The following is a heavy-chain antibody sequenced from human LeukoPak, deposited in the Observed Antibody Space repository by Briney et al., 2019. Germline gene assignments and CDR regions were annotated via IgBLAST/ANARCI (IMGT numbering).Heavy chain of an antibody. CDR1: GGSISSYY. D-gene: IGHD1-1*01. CDR2: IYYSGNT. CDR3: AREAGLGTRTYVFDI. Sequence: SETLSLTCTVSGGSISSYYWSWIRQPPGKGLEWIGYIYYSGNTNYNPSLKSRVTISVDTSKNQFSLKLSSVTVADTAVYFCAREAGLGTRTYVFDIWGQGQWSPSLQ. V-gene: IGHV4-59*01. J-gene: IGHJ3*02.